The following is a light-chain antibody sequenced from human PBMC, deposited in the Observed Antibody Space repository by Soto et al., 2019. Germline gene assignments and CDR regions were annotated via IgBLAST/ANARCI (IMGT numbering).Light chain of an antibody. J-gene: IGKJ4*01. V-gene: IGKV3-11*01. CDR3: QQRSNWPRALT. CDR2: DAS. CDR1: QSVSSY. Sequence: EIVLTQSPATLSLSPGERATLSCRASQSVSSYLAWYQQKPGQAPRLLIYDASNRATGIPGRCSGGGSGTDFALTIGSLEPEDFAVYYCQQRSNWPRALTFGGGTKVEIK.